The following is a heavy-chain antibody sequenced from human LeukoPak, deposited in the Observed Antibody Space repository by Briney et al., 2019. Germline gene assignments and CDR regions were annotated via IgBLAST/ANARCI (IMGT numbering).Heavy chain of an antibody. CDR2: IKSNTAGGTT. V-gene: IGHV3-15*01. J-gene: IGHJ5*02. CDR3: TAEPNWFDP. CDR1: GFTFSNSW. Sequence: GGSLRLSCAASGFTFSNSWMSWVRQAPGKGLEWVGRIKSNTAGGTTHYAAPVKGRFTISRDDSKNTLYLQMNSPKTEDTAVYYCTAEPNWFDPWGQGTLVTVSS. D-gene: IGHD1-14*01.